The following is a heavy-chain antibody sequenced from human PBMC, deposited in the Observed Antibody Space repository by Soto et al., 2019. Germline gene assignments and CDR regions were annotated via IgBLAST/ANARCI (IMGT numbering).Heavy chain of an antibody. CDR1: GGSISSGDYY. J-gene: IGHJ6*02. D-gene: IGHD3-16*01. V-gene: IGHV4-30-4*01. CDR2: IYYSGST. CDR3: ASGYYDYVRGSRGGGMDV. Sequence: PSETLSLTCTVSGGSISSGDYYWSWIRQPPGKGLEWIGYIYYSGSTYYNPSLKSRVTISVDTSKNQFSLKLSSVTAADTAVYYCASGYYDYVRGSRGGGMDVWGQGTTVTVSS.